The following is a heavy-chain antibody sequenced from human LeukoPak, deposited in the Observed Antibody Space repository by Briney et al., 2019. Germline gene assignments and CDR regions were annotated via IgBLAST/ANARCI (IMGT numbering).Heavy chain of an antibody. CDR3: ARGYSGSGSPY. D-gene: IGHD3-10*01. Sequence: GGSLRLSCAASGFTFSSYWMYWVRQAPGKGLVWVSRINSDRSGTSYADSVKGRFTISRDNAKNTMFLQMNSLRAEDTAVYYCARGYSGSGSPYWGQGTLVTVSS. CDR1: GFTFSSYW. V-gene: IGHV3-74*01. CDR2: INSDRSGT. J-gene: IGHJ4*02.